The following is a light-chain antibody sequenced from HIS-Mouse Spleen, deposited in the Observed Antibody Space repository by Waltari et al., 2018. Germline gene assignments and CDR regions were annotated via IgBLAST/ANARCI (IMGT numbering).Light chain of an antibody. CDR1: SSDAGGHNY. V-gene: IGLV2-14*03. CDR3: SSYTSSSTSVV. J-gene: IGLJ2*01. CDR2: DVS. Sequence: QSAQTQPASVSGSPGQSITISCTGTSSDAGGHNYVSWYQQHPGKAPKLMIYDVSNRPSGVSNRFSGSKSGNTASLTISGLQAEDEADYYCSSYTSSSTSVVFGGGTKLTVL.